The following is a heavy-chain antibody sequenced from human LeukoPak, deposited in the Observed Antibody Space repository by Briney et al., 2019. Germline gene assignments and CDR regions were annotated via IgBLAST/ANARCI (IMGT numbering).Heavy chain of an antibody. CDR3: ARDGVVVVPAAMYYYYYYHMDV. CDR2: ISGSGGST. CDR1: GFTFSSYA. Sequence: GGSLRLSCAASGFTFSSYAMSWVRQAPGKGLEWVSAISGSGGSTYYADSVKGRFTISRDNSKNTLYLQMNSLRAEDTAVYYCARDGVVVVPAAMYYYYYYHMDVWGKGTTVTVSS. J-gene: IGHJ6*03. D-gene: IGHD2-2*01. V-gene: IGHV3-23*01.